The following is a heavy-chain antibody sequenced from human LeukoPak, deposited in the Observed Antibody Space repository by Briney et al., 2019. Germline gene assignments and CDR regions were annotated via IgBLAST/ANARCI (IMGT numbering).Heavy chain of an antibody. CDR2: IYTSGST. CDR3: ARRGGSGYYGGNFDY. J-gene: IGHJ4*02. D-gene: IGHD3-3*01. Sequence: SQTLSLTCTVSGGSISSGSYYWSWIRQPAGKGLEWIGRIYTSGSTNYNPSLKSRVTTSVDTSKNQFSLKLSSVTAADTAGYYCARRGGSGYYGGNFDYWGRGTLVTVSS. CDR1: GGSISSGSYY. V-gene: IGHV4-61*02.